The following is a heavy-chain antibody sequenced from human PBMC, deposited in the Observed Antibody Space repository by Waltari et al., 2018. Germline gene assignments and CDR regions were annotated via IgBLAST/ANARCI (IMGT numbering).Heavy chain of an antibody. Sequence: DVQLVESGGGLVQPGGSLRLSCTASGYTFSDHFMDWVRQAPGKGLEWVGRIKSQNDGATTDFAASVRGRFSISRDDSQNMVFLQMNSLRTEDTAVYYCTTLDAPWGGWGHGTLVTVSS. CDR2: IKSQNDGATT. CDR1: GYTFSDHF. D-gene: IGHD7-27*01. V-gene: IGHV3-15*01. CDR3: TTLDAPWGG. J-gene: IGHJ4*01.